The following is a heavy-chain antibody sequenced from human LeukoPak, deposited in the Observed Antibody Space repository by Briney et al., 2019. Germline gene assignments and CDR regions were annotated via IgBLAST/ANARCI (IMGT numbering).Heavy chain of an antibody. D-gene: IGHD2-2*01. Sequence: GRSLRLSCAASGFTFDDYGMHWVRQAPGKGLDWVSGISWNSGSIGYADSVKGRFTISRDNAKNSLYLQMNSLRAEDTALYYCAKEGYCSSTSCFYFDYWGQGTLVTVSS. CDR1: GFTFDDYG. V-gene: IGHV3-9*01. CDR3: AKEGYCSSTSCFYFDY. J-gene: IGHJ4*02. CDR2: ISWNSGSI.